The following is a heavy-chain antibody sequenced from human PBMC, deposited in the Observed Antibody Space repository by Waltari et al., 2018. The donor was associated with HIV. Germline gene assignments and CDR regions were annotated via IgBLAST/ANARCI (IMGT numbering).Heavy chain of an antibody. CDR1: VYTFTRYS. Sequence: EVQLVQSGAEGQKPWESLKISCKGYVYTFTRYSIGCVRQVPGKGLVWMVILYPCDSDTTYSPSFQCQVTISSDKSSSTAYLQWSSLKASDTAMYYCARQDIVVVPDAFDIWGQGTMVTVSS. J-gene: IGHJ3*02. CDR3: ARQDIVVVPDAFDI. CDR2: LYPCDSDT. V-gene: IGHV5-51*01. D-gene: IGHD2-2*01.